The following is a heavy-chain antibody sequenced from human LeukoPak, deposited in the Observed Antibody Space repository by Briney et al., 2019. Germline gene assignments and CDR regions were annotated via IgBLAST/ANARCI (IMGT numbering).Heavy chain of an antibody. J-gene: IGHJ4*02. V-gene: IGHV6-1*01. CDR1: GDSVSSNSAA. CDR2: TYYRSKWYN. Sequence: SQTLSLTCAISGDSVSSNSAAWNWIRQSLSRGLEWLGRTYYRSKWYNDYAVSVKSRITINPDTSKNQFSLQLNSVTPEDTAVYYCARGRGVAVAGPFDYWGQGTLVTVSS. D-gene: IGHD6-19*01. CDR3: ARGRGVAVAGPFDY.